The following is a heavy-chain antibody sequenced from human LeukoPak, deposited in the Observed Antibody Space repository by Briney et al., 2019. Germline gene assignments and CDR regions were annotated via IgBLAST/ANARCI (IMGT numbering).Heavy chain of an antibody. D-gene: IGHD2-15*01. J-gene: IGHJ2*01. CDR3: ARDYFSRAALLGYFDL. V-gene: IGHV3-21*01. CDR1: QFKFNNYG. CDR2: IIGSGGRT. Sequence: TGGSLRLACTTSQFKFNNYGMTWVRQAPGRGLEWVSSIIGSGGRTQYADSVKGRFTISRDNAKNSLYLQMNSLRAEDTAVYYCARDYFSRAALLGYFDLWGRGTLVTVSS.